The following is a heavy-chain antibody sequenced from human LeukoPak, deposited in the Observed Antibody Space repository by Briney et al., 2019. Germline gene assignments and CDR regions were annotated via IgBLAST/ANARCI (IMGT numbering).Heavy chain of an antibody. J-gene: IGHJ4*02. Sequence: SETLSLTCTVSGGSISSYYWSWIRQPPGKGLEWIGYIYYSGSTNHNPSLKSRVTISVDTSKNQFSLKLSSVTAADTAVYYCARAVEMATIMDWGQGTLVTVSS. CDR3: ARAVEMATIMD. CDR1: GGSISSYY. V-gene: IGHV4-59*01. CDR2: IYYSGST. D-gene: IGHD5-24*01.